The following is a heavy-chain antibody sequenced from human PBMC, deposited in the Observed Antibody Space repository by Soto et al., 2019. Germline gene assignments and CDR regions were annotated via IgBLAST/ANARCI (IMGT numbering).Heavy chain of an antibody. Sequence: EVQLLESGGGLVQPGGSLRLSCAASGFTFSSYAMSWVRQAPGKGLEWVSAISGSGGSTYYADSVKGRFTISRDNSKNTLYLQMNSLRAKDTAVYYCAKDDSMITFGGVIPTPGVFDYWGQGTLVTGSS. V-gene: IGHV3-23*01. CDR1: GFTFSSYA. D-gene: IGHD3-16*02. CDR2: ISGSGGST. J-gene: IGHJ4*02. CDR3: AKDDSMITFGGVIPTPGVFDY.